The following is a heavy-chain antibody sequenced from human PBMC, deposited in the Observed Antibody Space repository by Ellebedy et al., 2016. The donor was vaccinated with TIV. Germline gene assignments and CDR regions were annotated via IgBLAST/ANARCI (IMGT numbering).Heavy chain of an antibody. CDR3: ARVGQWLVVQIDY. CDR2: IYYSGST. D-gene: IGHD6-19*01. CDR1: GGSISSSSYY. Sequence: SETLSLXXTVSGGSISSSSYYWGWIRQPPGKGLEWIGSIYYSGSTYYNPSLKSRVTISVDTSKNQFSLKLSSVTAADTAVYYCARVGQWLVVQIDYWGQGTLVTVSS. J-gene: IGHJ4*02. V-gene: IGHV4-39*07.